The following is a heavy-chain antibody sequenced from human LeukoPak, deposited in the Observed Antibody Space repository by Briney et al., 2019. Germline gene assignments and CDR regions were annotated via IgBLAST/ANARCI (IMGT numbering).Heavy chain of an antibody. CDR2: ISAYNGNT. Sequence: ASVKVSCKASGGTFSSYAISWVRRAPGQGLEWMGWISAYNGNTNYAQKLQGRVTMTTDTSTSTAYMELSSLRSEDTAVYYCARSGYCSSTSCAPEGWFDPWGQGTLVTVSS. D-gene: IGHD2-2*03. CDR1: GGTFSSYA. J-gene: IGHJ5*02. CDR3: ARSGYCSSTSCAPEGWFDP. V-gene: IGHV1-18*01.